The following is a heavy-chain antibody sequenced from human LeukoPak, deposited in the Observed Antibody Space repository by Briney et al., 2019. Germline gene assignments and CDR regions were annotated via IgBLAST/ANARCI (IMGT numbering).Heavy chain of an antibody. V-gene: IGHV1-69*01. CDR1: GGTFITYA. D-gene: IGHD5-18*01. CDR3: ARGGYSYANDPISSFDY. J-gene: IGHJ4*02. Sequence: SVKVSCKASGGTFITYAIIWVRQAPGQGLEWMGGIIPIFGTANYAQKFQGRVTITADESTSTAYMELSSLRSEDTAVYYCARGGYSYANDPISSFDYWGQGTLVTVSS. CDR2: IIPIFGTA.